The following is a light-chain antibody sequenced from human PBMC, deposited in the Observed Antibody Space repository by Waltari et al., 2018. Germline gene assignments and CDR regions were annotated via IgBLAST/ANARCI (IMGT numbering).Light chain of an antibody. Sequence: QSALTQPASVSGSPGQSITISGTGTSSAVGNYNLVSWYQQYPGKAPKVMIYDDNRRPSGVSDRFSGSKSGNTASLTISGVQAEDEADYYCCSYAGSYTWVFGGGTKLTVL. CDR2: DDN. CDR1: SSAVGNYNL. CDR3: CSYAGSYTWV. V-gene: IGLV2-23*01. J-gene: IGLJ3*02.